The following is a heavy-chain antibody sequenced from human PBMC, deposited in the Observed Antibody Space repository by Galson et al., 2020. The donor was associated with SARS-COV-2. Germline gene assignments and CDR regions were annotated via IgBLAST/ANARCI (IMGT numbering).Heavy chain of an antibody. CDR2: IYYSGST. Sequence: SETLSLTCTVSGGSISSGGYYWSWIRQHPGKGLEWIGYIYYSGSTYYNPSLKSRVTISVDTSKNQFSLKLSSVTAADTAVYYCARAGCWWPGPLRVTGFCNWFDPWGQGTLVTVSS. V-gene: IGHV4-31*03. D-gene: IGHD2-15*01. CDR3: ARAGCWWPGPLRVTGFCNWFDP. J-gene: IGHJ5*02. CDR1: GGSISSGGYY.